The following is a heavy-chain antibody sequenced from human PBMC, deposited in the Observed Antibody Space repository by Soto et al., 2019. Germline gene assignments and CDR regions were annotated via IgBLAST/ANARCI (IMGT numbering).Heavy chain of an antibody. D-gene: IGHD3-10*01. J-gene: IGHJ5*02. V-gene: IGHV4-30-2*01. Sequence: QLQLQESGSGLVKPSQTLSLTCAVSGGSISSGGYSWSWIRQPPGKGLEWIGYINHSGSTYYNPSLKSRVPLSVDRSKNQFSLKLSSVTAADTAVYYCARGGGAARFDPWGQGTLVTVSS. CDR1: GGSISSGGYS. CDR3: ARGGGAARFDP. CDR2: INHSGST.